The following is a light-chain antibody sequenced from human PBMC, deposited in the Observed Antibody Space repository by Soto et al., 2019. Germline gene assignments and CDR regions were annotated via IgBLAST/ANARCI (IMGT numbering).Light chain of an antibody. CDR3: QQYDTAWT. Sequence: DIQTTQSPSTLSASVGDRVTITCRASQSISPWLAWYQQKPGKAPKLLIYTASNLESGVPSRFSGSGSGTEFTLTISSLQPDDFATYYCQQYDTAWTFGQGTKVDIK. J-gene: IGKJ1*01. CDR2: TAS. V-gene: IGKV1-5*03. CDR1: QSISPW.